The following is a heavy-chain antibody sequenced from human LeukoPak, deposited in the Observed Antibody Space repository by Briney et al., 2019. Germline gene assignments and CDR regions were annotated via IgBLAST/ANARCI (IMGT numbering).Heavy chain of an antibody. D-gene: IGHD3-10*01. Sequence: ASVKVSCKASGYTFTSYDINWVRQATGQGLEWMGWMNPNSGNTGYAQKFQGRVTMTRNTSISTAYMELSSLRSEDTAVYYCARGGTDFYGSGTPAGYYYYGMDVWGQGTTVTVSS. CDR1: GYTFTSYD. CDR3: ARGGTDFYGSGTPAGYYYYGMDV. J-gene: IGHJ6*02. CDR2: MNPNSGNT. V-gene: IGHV1-8*01.